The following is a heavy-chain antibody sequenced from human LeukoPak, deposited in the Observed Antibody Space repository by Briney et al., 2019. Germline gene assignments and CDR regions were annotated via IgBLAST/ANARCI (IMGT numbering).Heavy chain of an antibody. Sequence: GGSLRLSCAASGFPFSSYSMNWVRQAPGKGLEWVSSISYLSSHVYYGDSVKGRFSISRDNAKNSLYLQMNSLGAEDTAIYYCGRAFPPLRTSSAGDLWGQGILVTVSS. V-gene: IGHV3-21*01. D-gene: IGHD3-16*01. J-gene: IGHJ4*02. CDR3: GRAFPPLRTSSAGDL. CDR1: GFPFSSYS. CDR2: ISYLSSHV.